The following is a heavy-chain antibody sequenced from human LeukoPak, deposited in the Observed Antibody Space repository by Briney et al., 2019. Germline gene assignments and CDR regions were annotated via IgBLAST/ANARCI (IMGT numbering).Heavy chain of an antibody. Sequence: ASVKVSCKASGYTFTGYYMHWVRQASGQGLEWMGWINPNSGGTNYAQKFQGRVTMTRDTSISTAYMELSRLRSDDTAVYYCASSRVSAAAGTTVFDYWGQGTLVTVSS. J-gene: IGHJ4*02. CDR2: INPNSGGT. D-gene: IGHD6-13*01. V-gene: IGHV1-2*02. CDR3: ASSRVSAAAGTTVFDY. CDR1: GYTFTGYY.